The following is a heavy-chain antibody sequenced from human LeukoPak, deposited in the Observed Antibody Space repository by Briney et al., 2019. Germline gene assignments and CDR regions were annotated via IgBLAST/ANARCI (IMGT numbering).Heavy chain of an antibody. CDR3: AKDPLNYYDSSGYYPGEAFDI. Sequence: GGSLRLSCAASGFTFSSYAMSWVRRAPGKGLEWVSAIGGSCGSTYYADSVKGRVTISRDNSKNTLYLQMNSMRAEDTAVYYCAKDPLNYYDSSGYYPGEAFDIWGQGTMVTVSS. J-gene: IGHJ3*02. CDR2: IGGSCGST. D-gene: IGHD3-22*01. V-gene: IGHV3-23*01. CDR1: GFTFSSYA.